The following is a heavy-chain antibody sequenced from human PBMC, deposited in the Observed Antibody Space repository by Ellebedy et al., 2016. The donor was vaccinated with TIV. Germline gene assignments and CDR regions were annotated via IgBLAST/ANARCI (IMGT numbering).Heavy chain of an antibody. CDR3: AKDYGGNYHGAFDI. CDR2: IDSSSTYI. J-gene: IGHJ3*02. CDR1: GFTFSSSA. V-gene: IGHV3-21*04. D-gene: IGHD4-23*01. Sequence: PGGSLRLSCVFSGFTFSSSAMNWVRQAPGKGLEWVSYIDSSSTYIYYADSVKGRLTISRDNSKNTLYLQMNSLRVEDTAVYYCAKDYGGNYHGAFDIWGQGTMVTVSS.